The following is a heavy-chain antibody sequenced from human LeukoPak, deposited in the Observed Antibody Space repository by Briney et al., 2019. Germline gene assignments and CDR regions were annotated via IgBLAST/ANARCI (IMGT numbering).Heavy chain of an antibody. Sequence: GGSLRLSCVDSGFTFSSYWMNWVRQAPGKGLEWVADINKDGSEKYYGDSVKGRFTISRDNAKRSLYLQMNSLRAEDTAMYFCARAGIGQVDYPDDRRAFDSWGQGALVTVSS. CDR2: INKDGSEK. J-gene: IGHJ4*02. CDR1: GFTFSSYW. D-gene: IGHD4-11*01. V-gene: IGHV3-7*05. CDR3: ARAGIGQVDYPDDRRAFDS.